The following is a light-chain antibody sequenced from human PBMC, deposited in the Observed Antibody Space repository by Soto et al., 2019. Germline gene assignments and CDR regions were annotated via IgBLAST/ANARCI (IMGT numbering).Light chain of an antibody. Sequence: QSVLTQPASVSGSPGQSSTISCSGTSSDIGTYDHVAWFQQFPGKTPKLMIYSVSNRPSGVSYRFSGSKSGNTASLTSSGLQAEDEADYYCISYTVSRSYVFGTGTKLTVL. CDR1: SSDIGTYDH. V-gene: IGLV2-14*01. CDR2: SVS. CDR3: ISYTVSRSYV. J-gene: IGLJ1*01.